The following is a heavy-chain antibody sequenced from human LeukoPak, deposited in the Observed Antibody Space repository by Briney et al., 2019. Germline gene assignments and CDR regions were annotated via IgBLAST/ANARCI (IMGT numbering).Heavy chain of an antibody. CDR2: IIPILGTA. D-gene: IGHD1-26*01. J-gene: IGHJ6*03. V-gene: IGHV1-69*05. CDR3: ARDVRGVGDTFVGYYYYYMDV. Sequence: GASVKVSCKASGDTFSSYYISWVRQAPGQGLEWMGGIIPILGTANYAQKFQGRVTITTDESTSTAYMKRSSLRSEETAVYYCARDVRGVGDTFVGYYYYYMDVWGKGTTVTVSS. CDR1: GDTFSSYY.